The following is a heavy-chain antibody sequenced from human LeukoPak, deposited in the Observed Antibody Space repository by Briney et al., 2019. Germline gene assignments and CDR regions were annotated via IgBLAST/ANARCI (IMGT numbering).Heavy chain of an antibody. CDR2: ISSNSTNI. CDR3: ARDGSGSGDY. D-gene: IGHD2-15*01. Sequence: GGSLRLSCAASGFTFSIYGMNWVRQAPGEGLEWVASISSNSTNIYYTDSVKGRFTISRDNAKNSLYLQMNSLILEDTAVYYCARDGSGSGDYWGQGTLVTVSS. J-gene: IGHJ4*02. CDR1: GFTFSIYG. V-gene: IGHV3-21*01.